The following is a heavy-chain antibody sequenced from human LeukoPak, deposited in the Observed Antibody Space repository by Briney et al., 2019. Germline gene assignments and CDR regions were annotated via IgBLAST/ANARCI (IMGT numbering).Heavy chain of an antibody. V-gene: IGHV4-39*01. CDR1: GGSISSSSYY. J-gene: IGHJ4*02. D-gene: IGHD5-12*01. Sequence: SETLSLTCTVSGGSISSSSYYWDWIRQPPGKGLVWIGSIYYSGSTYYNPSLKSLVTMSVDTSKNQFSLNLSSVTAADTAVYYCAVDVVDFDYWGQGTLVTVSS. CDR2: IYYSGST. CDR3: AVDVVDFDY.